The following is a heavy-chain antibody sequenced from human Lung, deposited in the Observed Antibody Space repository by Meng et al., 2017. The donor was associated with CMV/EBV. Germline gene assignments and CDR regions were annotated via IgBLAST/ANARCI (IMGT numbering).Heavy chain of an antibody. CDR3: ARHVSYSSGWPFDY. CDR1: GYSFTSYW. V-gene: IGHV5-51*01. J-gene: IGHJ4*02. D-gene: IGHD6-19*01. Sequence: SGYSFTSYWLGWVRQMPGQGLEWMGIIYPVDSDPRYSPSFQGQVTISADKSISTAYLQWSSLKASDTAMYYCARHVSYSSGWPFDYWGQGTLVTVSS. CDR2: IYPVDSDP.